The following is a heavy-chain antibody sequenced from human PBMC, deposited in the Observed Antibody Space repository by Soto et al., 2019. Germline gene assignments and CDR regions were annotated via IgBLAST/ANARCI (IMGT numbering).Heavy chain of an antibody. D-gene: IGHD2-21*02. CDR3: ARHLWGHCGTDGYPLDV. V-gene: IGHV4-59*01. Sequence: SETLSLTCTVSGTSISSSYWSWIPQSPWKGLEWIGYMYNTGSTVYNPSFKSRVTISVDTSKNQFSLKLNSVTAADTAVYYCARHLWGHCGTDGYPLDVWGEGNTVTVSP. CDR1: GTSISSSY. CDR2: MYNTGST. J-gene: IGHJ6*04.